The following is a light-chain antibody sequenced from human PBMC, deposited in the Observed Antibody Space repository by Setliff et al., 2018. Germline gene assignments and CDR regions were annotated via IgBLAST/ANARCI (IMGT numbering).Light chain of an antibody. CDR1: QGIRND. CDR3: QQLDRYPLT. V-gene: IGKV1-6*01. Sequence: AIQMTQSPSSLSASVGDRVTITCRASQGIRNDLGWYQQKPGKAPKLLIYGASRLQSGVPSRFSGSGSGTDFTLTISSLQPEDFAAYYCQQLDRYPLTFGGGTKVDIK. CDR2: GAS. J-gene: IGKJ4*01.